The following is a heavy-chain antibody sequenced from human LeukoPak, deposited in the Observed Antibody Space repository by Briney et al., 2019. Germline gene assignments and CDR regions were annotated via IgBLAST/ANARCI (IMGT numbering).Heavy chain of an antibody. Sequence: GATVTVSCMASGYTFTSYGISWVRQAPGQGLEWMGWISAYNGNTNYAQKLQGRVTMTTDTSTSTAYMELRSLSSDDTAVYYCARVEAYYYDSSGYSPPFDYWGQGTLVTVSS. CDR3: ARVEAYYYDSSGYSPPFDY. CDR2: ISAYNGNT. CDR1: GYTFTSYG. V-gene: IGHV1-18*01. J-gene: IGHJ4*02. D-gene: IGHD3-22*01.